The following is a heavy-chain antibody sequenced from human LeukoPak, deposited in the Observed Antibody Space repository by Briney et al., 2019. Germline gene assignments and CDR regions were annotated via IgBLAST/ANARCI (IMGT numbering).Heavy chain of an antibody. Sequence: SAETLSLTGAVSGGSISSSNWWSWVRPPPGKGLEWIGEIYHSGSTNYNPSLKSRVTISVDKSKNQFSLKLSSVTAADTAVYYCARSTHGSKGYHYYMDVWGKGTTVPVSS. CDR3: ARSTHGSKGYHYYMDV. V-gene: IGHV4-4*02. J-gene: IGHJ6*03. D-gene: IGHD1-26*01. CDR1: GGSISSSNW. CDR2: IYHSGST.